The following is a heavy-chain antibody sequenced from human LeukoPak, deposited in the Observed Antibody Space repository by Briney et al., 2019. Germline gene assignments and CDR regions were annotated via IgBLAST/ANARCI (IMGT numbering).Heavy chain of an antibody. Sequence: PGRSLRLSCAASGFTLSSYAMHWVRQAPGKGLEWVAVISYDGSNKYYADSVKGRFTISRDNSKNTLYLQMNSLRAEDTAVYYCARGRDIVVVVAATQIGYWGQGTLVTVSS. CDR1: GFTLSSYA. J-gene: IGHJ4*02. CDR2: ISYDGSNK. CDR3: ARGRDIVVVVAATQIGY. D-gene: IGHD2-15*01. V-gene: IGHV3-30-3*01.